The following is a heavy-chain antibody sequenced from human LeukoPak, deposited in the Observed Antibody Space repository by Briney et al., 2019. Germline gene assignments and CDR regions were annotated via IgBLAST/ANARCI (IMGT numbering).Heavy chain of an antibody. Sequence: GGSLRLSCAASGFTFSSCAMSWVRQAPGKGLEWVSAISGSGGSTYYADSVKGRFTISRDNSKNTLYLQMNSLRAEDTAVYYCANYYGSGSYYYYGMDVWGQGTTVTVSS. CDR3: ANYYGSGSYYYYGMDV. D-gene: IGHD3-10*01. J-gene: IGHJ6*02. CDR1: GFTFSSCA. V-gene: IGHV3-23*01. CDR2: ISGSGGST.